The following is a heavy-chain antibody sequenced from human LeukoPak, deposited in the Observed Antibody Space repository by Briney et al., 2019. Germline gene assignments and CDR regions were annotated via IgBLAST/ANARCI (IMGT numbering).Heavy chain of an antibody. CDR1: GYSFTSYW. V-gene: IGHV5-51*01. CDR3: ARRSVAGPYYYYYYMDV. J-gene: IGHJ6*03. CDR2: IYPGDSDT. Sequence: GESLKISCKGSGYSFTSYWIGWVRQMPGKGLEWMGIIYPGDSDTRYSPSFQGQVTISADKSISTAYLQWSSLTASDTATYYCARRSVAGPYYYYYYMDVWGKGTTVTVSS. D-gene: IGHD6-19*01.